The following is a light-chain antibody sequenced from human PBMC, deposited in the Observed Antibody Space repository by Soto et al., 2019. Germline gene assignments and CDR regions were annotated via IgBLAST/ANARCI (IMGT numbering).Light chain of an antibody. V-gene: IGLV2-14*01. Sequence: QSVLTQPASVSGCPGQSITISCTGTSSDVGGYNYGSWYQQHPGKAPKLMIYDVSNRPSGVSNRFSGSKSGNTASLTISGRQADDEADYYCSSYTSSSTLEVVFGGGTQLTVL. CDR2: DVS. CDR1: SSDVGGYNY. J-gene: IGLJ2*01. CDR3: SSYTSSSTLEVV.